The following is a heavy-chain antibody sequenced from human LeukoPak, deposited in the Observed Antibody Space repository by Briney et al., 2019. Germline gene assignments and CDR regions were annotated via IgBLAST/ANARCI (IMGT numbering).Heavy chain of an antibody. CDR2: ISSSSSYI. V-gene: IGHV3-21*01. CDR1: GFTFSTYA. CDR3: ARGRAADY. Sequence: PGGSLRLSCAASGFTFSTYAITWVRQAPGKGLEWVSSISSSSSYIYYADSVKGRFTISRDNAKNSLYLQMNSLRAEDTAVYYCARGRAADYWGQGTLVTVSS. J-gene: IGHJ4*02.